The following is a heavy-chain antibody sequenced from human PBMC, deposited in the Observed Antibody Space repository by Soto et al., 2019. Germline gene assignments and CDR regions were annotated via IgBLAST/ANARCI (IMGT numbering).Heavy chain of an antibody. CDR1: GYIFTNND. D-gene: IGHD3-10*01. V-gene: IGHV1-8*01. J-gene: IGHJ6*02. Sequence: ASVKVSSKASGYIFTNNDVSWVRQATGQGLEWMGWMNPGSGDTGYAQKFQGRVTMTADESTSTVYMELNSLTSEDTAVYLCARGESQSSGRVSMSYSYKGMDVWARRTTVTVAS. CDR2: MNPGSGDT. CDR3: ARGESQSSGRVSMSYSYKGMDV.